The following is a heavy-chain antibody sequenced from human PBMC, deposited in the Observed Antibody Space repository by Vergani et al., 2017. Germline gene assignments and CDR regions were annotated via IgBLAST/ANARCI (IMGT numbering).Heavy chain of an antibody. CDR3: ARGIAAAGLNYFDY. J-gene: IGHJ4*02. Sequence: QVQLVQSGAEVKKPGASVKVSCKASGGTFSSYAISWVRQAPGQGLEWMGRIIPIIGIANYAQKFQGRVTITGDKSTSTAYMELGILRSEDAAVYYCARGIAAAGLNYFDYRGQGTLVTVSS. D-gene: IGHD6-13*01. CDR2: IIPIIGIA. CDR1: GGTFSSYA. V-gene: IGHV1-69*04.